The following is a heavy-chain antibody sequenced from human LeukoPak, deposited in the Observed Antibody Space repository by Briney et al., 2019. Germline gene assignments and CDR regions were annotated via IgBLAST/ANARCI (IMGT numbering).Heavy chain of an antibody. J-gene: IGHJ5*02. V-gene: IGHV4-4*07. Sequence: SETLSLTCTVSGDSISSYYWSWIRQPAGKGLEWIGRIYTSGSTNYNPSLKSRVTISVDTSKNQFSLKLSSVTAADTAVYYCARNPCSSTSCSFTWFDPWGQGTLVTVSS. D-gene: IGHD2-2*01. CDR3: ARNPCSSTSCSFTWFDP. CDR1: GDSISSYY. CDR2: IYTSGST.